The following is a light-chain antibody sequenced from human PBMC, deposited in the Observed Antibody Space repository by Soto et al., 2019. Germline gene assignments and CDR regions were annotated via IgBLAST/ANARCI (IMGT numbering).Light chain of an antibody. CDR1: QSVSSY. J-gene: IGKJ3*01. Sequence: EIVLTQSPATLSLSPGERATLSCRASQSVSSYLAWYQQKPGQAPRLLIYDTSKRATGIPARFSGSGSGTDFPLTISSLELEDFAVYYCQQRTNWPRSFTFGPGTKVDIK. V-gene: IGKV3-11*01. CDR2: DTS. CDR3: QQRTNWPRSFT.